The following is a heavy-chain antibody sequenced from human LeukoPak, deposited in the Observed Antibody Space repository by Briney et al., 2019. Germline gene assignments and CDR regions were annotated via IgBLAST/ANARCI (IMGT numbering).Heavy chain of an antibody. CDR1: GGSFSDYY. CDR3: ARHVAYCSGGTCFSTWYFDL. Sequence: SDTLSLTCAVYGGSFSDYYWTWIRRAPGKGLEWIGSIYYSGSTYYNPSLKSRVTVSVDTSKDQFSLKLTSVTAADTAVYYCARHVAYCSGGTCFSTWYFDLWGRGTLVTVSS. V-gene: IGHV4-34*01. J-gene: IGHJ2*01. D-gene: IGHD2-15*01. CDR2: IYYSGST.